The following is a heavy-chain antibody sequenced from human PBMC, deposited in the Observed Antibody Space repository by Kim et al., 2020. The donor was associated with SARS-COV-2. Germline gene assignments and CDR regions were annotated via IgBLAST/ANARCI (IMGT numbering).Heavy chain of an antibody. CDR3: ATDRPLYYDILTGHPPLAL. D-gene: IGHD3-9*01. CDR1: GYTLTELS. J-gene: IGHJ5*02. V-gene: IGHV1-24*01. Sequence: ASVKVSCKVSGYTLTELSMHWVRQAPGKGLEWMGGFDPEDGETIYAQKFQGRVTMTEDTSTDTAYMELSSLRSEDTAVYYCATDRPLYYDILTGHPPLALWRQGTLVTVSS. CDR2: FDPEDGET.